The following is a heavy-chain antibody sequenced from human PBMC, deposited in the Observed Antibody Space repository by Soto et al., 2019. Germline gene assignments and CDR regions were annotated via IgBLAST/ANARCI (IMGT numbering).Heavy chain of an antibody. CDR3: ARGSGGRSMDV. CDR1: GGSISSYY. V-gene: IGHV4-59*01. CDR2: IYYSGST. Sequence: SETLSLTCTVSGGSISSYYWSWIRQPPGKGLEWIGYIYYSGSTNYNPSLKSRVTISVDTSKNQFSLKLSSVTAADTAVYYCARGSGGRSMDVWGQGTTVTVPS. J-gene: IGHJ6*02. D-gene: IGHD3-16*01.